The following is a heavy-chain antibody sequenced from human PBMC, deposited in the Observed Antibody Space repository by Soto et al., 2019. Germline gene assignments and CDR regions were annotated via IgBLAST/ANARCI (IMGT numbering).Heavy chain of an antibody. CDR1: GFTFSNAW. D-gene: IGHD4-17*01. Sequence: GGSLRLSCAASGFTFSNAWMSWVRQAPGKGPEWVGRIKSKTDGGTTDYAAPVKGRFTISRDDSKNTLYLQMNSLKTEDTAVYYCTTHMTTVTYYYYGMDVWGQGTTVTVSS. J-gene: IGHJ6*02. CDR2: IKSKTDGGTT. CDR3: TTHMTTVTYYYYGMDV. V-gene: IGHV3-15*01.